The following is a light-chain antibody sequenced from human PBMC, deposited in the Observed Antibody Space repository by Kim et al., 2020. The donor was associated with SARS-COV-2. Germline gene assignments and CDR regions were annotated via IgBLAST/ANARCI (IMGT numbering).Light chain of an antibody. J-gene: IGLJ2*01. CDR3: ASWDDSLNGPV. CDR2: NNH. CDR1: YSNIGSSSHISRDS. Sequence: QSVLTQPPSASGAPGQRVTISCSGGYSNIGSSSHISRDSVSWFQHLPGTAPKRLIYNNHQRPSGVPDRFSGSKSGTSASLAISGLQSEDDADYYCASWDDSLNGPVFGGGTKVTVL. V-gene: IGLV1-44*01.